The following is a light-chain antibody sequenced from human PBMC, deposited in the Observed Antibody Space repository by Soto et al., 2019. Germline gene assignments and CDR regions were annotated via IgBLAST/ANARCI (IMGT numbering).Light chain of an antibody. Sequence: EIVLTQSPATLSLSPGERATLSCRASQSVTSYLTWYQQKPGQAPRLLIYDASNRATGIPARFSGSGSGTDFTLPISSLEPEDFAVYYCQHRSSWPLTFGGGTKVEIK. CDR3: QHRSSWPLT. V-gene: IGKV3-11*01. CDR2: DAS. CDR1: QSVTSY. J-gene: IGKJ4*01.